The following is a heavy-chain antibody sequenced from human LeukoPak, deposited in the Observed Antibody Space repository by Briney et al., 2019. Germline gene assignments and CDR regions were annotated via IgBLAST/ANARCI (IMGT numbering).Heavy chain of an antibody. CDR3: ACRDLTSTWSFP. CDR1: AYSSTSYW. J-gene: IGHJ5*02. CDR2: IYPGDSRI. D-gene: IGHD6-13*01. V-gene: IGHV5-51*01. Sequence: GESLKITCQGIAYSSTSYWIGWVRQMPGKGMEWMGVIYPGDSRIRYNPSLQGQVTISVDKSISTGYLQWVSLKASDTVMYYCACRDLTSTWSFPWGQGALVTVSS.